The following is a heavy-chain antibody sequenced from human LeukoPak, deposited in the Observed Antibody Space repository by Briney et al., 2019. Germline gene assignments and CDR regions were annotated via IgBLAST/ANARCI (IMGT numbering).Heavy chain of an antibody. D-gene: IGHD1-7*01. J-gene: IGHJ5*02. CDR1: GFTFSSYW. CDR3: ARDYWWNYDH. CDR2: ISKDGSDK. Sequence: GGSLRLSCAASGFTFSSYWMSWVRQAPGKGLEWVAVISKDGSDKYYPGSVRGRFTISRDNSKNTIYLQMDSLRAEDTAIYYCARDYWWNYDHWGQGTLVTVSS. V-gene: IGHV3-30-3*01.